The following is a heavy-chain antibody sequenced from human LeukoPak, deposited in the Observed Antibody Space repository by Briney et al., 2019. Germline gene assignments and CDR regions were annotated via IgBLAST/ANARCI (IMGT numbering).Heavy chain of an antibody. CDR2: ISSNGDST. V-gene: IGHV3-64*01. CDR1: GFSFSSYG. CDR3: ARSIAVAGPYYFDY. Sequence: PGGSLRLSCAAPGFSFSSYGTHWVRQAPGKGLEYVSVISSNGDSTYYANSVKGRFTISRDNSKNMVYLQMGSLRAEDMAVYYCARSIAVAGPYYFDYWGQGTLVTVSS. D-gene: IGHD6-19*01. J-gene: IGHJ4*02.